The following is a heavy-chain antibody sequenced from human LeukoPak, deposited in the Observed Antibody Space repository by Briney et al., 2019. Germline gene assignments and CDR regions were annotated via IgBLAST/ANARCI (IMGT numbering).Heavy chain of an antibody. CDR3: ARRHQDYGDPYYYYYGMDV. CDR2: IYHSGST. D-gene: IGHD4-17*01. CDR1: GYSISSDYY. V-gene: IGHV4-38-2*02. J-gene: IGHJ6*02. Sequence: SETLSLTCTVSGYSISSDYYWGWIRQPPGKGLEWIGSIYHSGSTYYNPSLKSRVTISVDTSKNQFSLKLSSVTAADTAVYYCARRHQDYGDPYYYYYGMDVWGQGTTVTVSS.